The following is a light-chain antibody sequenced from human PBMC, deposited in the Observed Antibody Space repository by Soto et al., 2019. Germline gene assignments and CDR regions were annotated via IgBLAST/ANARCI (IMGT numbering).Light chain of an antibody. CDR3: MQALQTPLT. V-gene: IGKV2-28*01. CDR1: RSLLYSDGYTY. CDR2: LGS. J-gene: IGKJ2*01. Sequence: DIVMTQSPLSLPVTPGEPASISCRSSRSLLYSDGYTYLDWYLRKPGQSPQLLIYLGSNRASGVPDRFSGSGSGTDFTLKISRVEAEDVGVYYCMQALQTPLTFGQGTKLEIK.